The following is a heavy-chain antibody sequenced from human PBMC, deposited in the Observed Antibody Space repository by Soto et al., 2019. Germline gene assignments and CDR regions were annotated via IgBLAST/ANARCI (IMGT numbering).Heavy chain of an antibody. CDR1: GYSFTSYW. D-gene: IGHD3-3*01. J-gene: IGHJ5*02. CDR3: ARLEWLPLAAWFDP. V-gene: IGHV5-51*01. Sequence: PGESLKISCKGSGYSFTSYWIGWVRQMPGKGLEWMGMIYPDDSDTKYSPSFQGQVTFSADKSINTAYLQWSSLKASDTAIYYCARLEWLPLAAWFDPWGQGTLVTVSS. CDR2: IYPDDSDT.